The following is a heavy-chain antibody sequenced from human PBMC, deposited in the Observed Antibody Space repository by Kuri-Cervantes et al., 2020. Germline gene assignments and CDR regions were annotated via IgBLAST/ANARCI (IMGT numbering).Heavy chain of an antibody. CDR3: ARRGAPTGDYYYHMDV. Sequence: GESLKISCAASGFTFSSYGMHWVRQAPGKGLEWVAFIRYDGSNKYYADSVKGRFTISRDNPQNMVYLQMNSLRADDTAVYYCARRGAPTGDYYYHMDVWGKGTTVTVSS. D-gene: IGHD7-27*01. V-gene: IGHV3-30*02. J-gene: IGHJ6*03. CDR2: IRYDGSNK. CDR1: GFTFSSYG.